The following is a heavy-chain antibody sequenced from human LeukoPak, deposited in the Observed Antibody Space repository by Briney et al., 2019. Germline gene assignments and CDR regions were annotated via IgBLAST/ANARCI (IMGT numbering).Heavy chain of an antibody. D-gene: IGHD2/OR15-2a*01. V-gene: IGHV3-43*02. J-gene: IGHJ4*02. CDR3: AEGNNSLSYNFDY. CDR2: VSGDGETT. CDR1: GFNFRDFS. Sequence: QPGGSLRLSCAASGFNFRDFSMHWVRQVPGQGLEWVSLVSGDGETTHYADSLKGRFTISRDNNKNSVFLHMNSLRIEDTAFYYCAEGNNSLSYNFDYWGQGALVTVSS.